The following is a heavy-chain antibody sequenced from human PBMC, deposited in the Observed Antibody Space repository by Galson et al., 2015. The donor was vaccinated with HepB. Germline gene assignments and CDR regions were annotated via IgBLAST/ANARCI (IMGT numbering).Heavy chain of an antibody. CDR2: INPNSGGT. CDR3: ARTTVTSIDY. CDR1: GYTFTDYY. V-gene: IGHV1-2*06. D-gene: IGHD4-17*01. Sequence: SVKVSCKASGYTFTDYYMHWVRQAPGQGLEWMGRINPNSGGTNYAQKFQGRVTMTRDTSISTAYMELSRLRSDDTAVYHCARTTVTSIDYWGQGTLVTVSS. J-gene: IGHJ4*02.